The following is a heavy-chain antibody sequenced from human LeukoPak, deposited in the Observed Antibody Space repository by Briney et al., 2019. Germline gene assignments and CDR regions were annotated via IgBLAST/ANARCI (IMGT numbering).Heavy chain of an antibody. Sequence: SETLSLTCTVSSGSISSYYWSWIRQPPGKGLEWTGYIYYSGNTNYNPSLKSRVTISVDTSKNQFSLKLSSVTAADTAVYYCARKGGDYFDYWGQGTLVTVSS. J-gene: IGHJ4*02. CDR3: ARKGGDYFDY. CDR2: IYYSGNT. CDR1: SGSISSYY. V-gene: IGHV4-59*01. D-gene: IGHD2-15*01.